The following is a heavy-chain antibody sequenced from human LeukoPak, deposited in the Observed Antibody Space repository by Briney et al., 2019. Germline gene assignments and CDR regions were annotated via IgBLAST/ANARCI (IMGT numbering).Heavy chain of an antibody. Sequence: ASVKVSCKAPGGTFSSYAISWVRQAPGQGLEWMGGIIPIIGTANYAQKFQGRVTITTDESTSAVYMELSSLRSEDTAVYYCARRYSSGWWGMWGQGTLVTVSS. CDR2: IIPIIGTA. D-gene: IGHD6-19*01. V-gene: IGHV1-69*05. J-gene: IGHJ4*02. CDR1: GGTFSSYA. CDR3: ARRYSSGWWGM.